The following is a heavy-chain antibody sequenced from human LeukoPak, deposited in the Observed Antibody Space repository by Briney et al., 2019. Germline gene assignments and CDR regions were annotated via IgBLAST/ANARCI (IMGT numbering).Heavy chain of an antibody. CDR1: GGSISSHY. V-gene: IGHV4-59*11. Sequence: SETLSLTCTVSGGSISSHYWSWIWQPPGKGLEWIGYIYYSGSTNYNASLQSRVTISVDTSKNQFSLKLSSVTAADTAVYYCAKGGWSLDVWGRGTLVTVSS. J-gene: IGHJ2*01. CDR2: IYYSGST. CDR3: AKGGWSLDV. D-gene: IGHD1-26*01.